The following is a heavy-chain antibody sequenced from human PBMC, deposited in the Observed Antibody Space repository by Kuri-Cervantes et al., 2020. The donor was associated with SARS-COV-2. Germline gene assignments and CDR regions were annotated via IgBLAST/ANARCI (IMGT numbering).Heavy chain of an antibody. J-gene: IGHJ4*02. CDR2: ISGSGGST. V-gene: IGHV3-23*01. CDR3: AKMEGGFLEWTWIDY. D-gene: IGHD3-3*01. Sequence: GESLKISCAASGFTFSSYAMSWVRQAPGKGLEWVSAISGSGGSTYYADSVKGRFTISRGNSKNTLYLQMNSLRAEDTAVYYCAKMEGGFLEWTWIDYWGQGTLVTVSS. CDR1: GFTFSSYA.